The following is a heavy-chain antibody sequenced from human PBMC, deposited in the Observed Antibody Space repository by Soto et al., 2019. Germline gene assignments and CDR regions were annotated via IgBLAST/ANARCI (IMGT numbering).Heavy chain of an antibody. CDR3: TSQGYSYGFVY. CDR1: WFTFSGSA. V-gene: IGHV3-73*01. D-gene: IGHD5-18*01. CDR2: IRSKANSYAT. J-gene: IGHJ4*02. Sequence: VGSLRLSCAASWFTFSGSAMHWVRQASGKGLEWVGRIRSKANSYATAYAASVKGRFTISRDDSKNTAYLQMNSLKTEDTAMYYCTSQGYSYGFVYWGQGTLVTVSS.